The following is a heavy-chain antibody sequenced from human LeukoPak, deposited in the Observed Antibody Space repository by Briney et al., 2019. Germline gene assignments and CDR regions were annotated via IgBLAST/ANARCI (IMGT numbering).Heavy chain of an antibody. CDR2: IYCSGST. CDR3: ARVATTTNPPQRPFDY. D-gene: IGHD5-12*01. J-gene: IGHJ4*02. V-gene: IGHV4-38-2*01. CDR1: GYSISSGYY. Sequence: PSETLSLTCAVSGYSISSGYYWGWIRQPPGKGLEWIGSIYCSGSTYYNPSLKSRVTISVDTSKNQFSLKLSSVTAADTAVYYCARVATTTNPPQRPFDYWGQGTLVTVSS.